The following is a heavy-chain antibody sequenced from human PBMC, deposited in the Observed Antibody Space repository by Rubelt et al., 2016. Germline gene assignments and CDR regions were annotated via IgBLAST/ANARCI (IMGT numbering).Heavy chain of an antibody. CDR2: ISGSGGST. D-gene: IGHD2-15*01. CDR3: AKGGDI. V-gene: IGHV3-23*01. Sequence: EVQLLESGGGLVQPGGSLRLSCEVSGFTFSSYAMNWVRPAPGKGLEWVSGISGSGGSTYYADSVKGRFTISRDKSKNMLYLQMNSLRDEDTAVYYCAKGGDIWGQGTMVTVSS. J-gene: IGHJ3*02. CDR1: GFTFSSYA.